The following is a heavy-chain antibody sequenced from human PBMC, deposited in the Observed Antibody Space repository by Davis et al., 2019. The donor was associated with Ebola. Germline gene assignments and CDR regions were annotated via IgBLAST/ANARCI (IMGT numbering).Heavy chain of an antibody. J-gene: IGHJ6*02. CDR3: ARQIKDYYYYGMDV. V-gene: IGHV1-8*02. CDR1: GGTFSSYA. CDR2: MNPNSGNA. Sequence: ASVKVSCKASGGTFSSYAISWVRQAPGQGLEWMGWMNPNSGNAGYAQKFQGRVTMTRNTSISTAYMELSSLRSEDTAVYYCARQIKDYYYYGMDVWGQGTTVTVSS.